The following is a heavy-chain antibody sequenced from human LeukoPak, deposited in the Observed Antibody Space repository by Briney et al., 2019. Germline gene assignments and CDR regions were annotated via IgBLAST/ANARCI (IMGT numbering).Heavy chain of an antibody. CDR1: GFTFSSYW. D-gene: IGHD1-26*01. Sequence: GGSLRLSCAASGFTFSSYWMSWVRQAPGRGLEWVANIKQDGSEKYYVDSMKGRFTISRDNAKNSLYLQMNSLRAEDTAVYYCARRLSGSYYAYFDCWGQGTLVTVSS. V-gene: IGHV3-7*01. CDR3: ARRLSGSYYAYFDC. CDR2: IKQDGSEK. J-gene: IGHJ4*02.